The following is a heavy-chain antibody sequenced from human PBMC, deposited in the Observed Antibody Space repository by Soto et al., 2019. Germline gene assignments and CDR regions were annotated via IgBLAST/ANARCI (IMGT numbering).Heavy chain of an antibody. CDR1: GYSFTSYW. J-gene: IGHJ3*02. CDR2: IYPGDSDT. CDR3: ARPGSYYDFSSGPLQRAFDI. D-gene: IGHD3-3*01. V-gene: IGHV5-51*01. Sequence: GESLKISCKGSGYSFTSYWIGWVRQMPGKGLEWMGIIYPGDSDTRYSPSFQGQVTISADKSISTAYLQWSSLKASDTAMYYCARPGSYYDFSSGPLQRAFDIWGQGTMVTVS.